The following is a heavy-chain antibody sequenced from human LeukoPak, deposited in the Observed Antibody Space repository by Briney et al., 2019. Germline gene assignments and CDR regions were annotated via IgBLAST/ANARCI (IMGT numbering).Heavy chain of an antibody. Sequence: GGSLRLPCAASGFTFGDYAMRWVRQAPGKGLEWVSAISGVSGSTTIYAASVKGRFTVSRDNSKSRLFLQMNSLRAEGTAVYYCARSRYSGYASEYWGQGTLVTVSS. D-gene: IGHD5-12*01. CDR2: ISGVSGSTT. CDR1: GFTFGDYA. V-gene: IGHV3-23*01. J-gene: IGHJ4*02. CDR3: ARSRYSGYASEY.